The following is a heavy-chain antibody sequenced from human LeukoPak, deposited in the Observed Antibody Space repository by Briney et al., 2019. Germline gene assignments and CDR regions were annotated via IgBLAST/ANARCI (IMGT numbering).Heavy chain of an antibody. CDR1: GGSFNDYY. V-gene: IGHV4-59*01. Sequence: SETLSLTCAVYGGSFNDYYWSWVRQPPGKGLEWIGYIYYSGSTNYNPSLKSRVTISVDTSKNQFSLKLSSVTAADTAVYYCAREVREYYDFWSGSNYYYYMDVWGKGTTVTVSS. J-gene: IGHJ6*03. D-gene: IGHD3-3*01. CDR2: IYYSGST. CDR3: AREVREYYDFWSGSNYYYYMDV.